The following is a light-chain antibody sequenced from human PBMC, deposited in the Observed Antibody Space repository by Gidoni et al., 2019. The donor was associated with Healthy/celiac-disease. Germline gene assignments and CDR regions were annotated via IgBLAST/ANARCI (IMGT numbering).Light chain of an antibody. CDR3: QQYNNWPRGTLT. CDR2: CAS. V-gene: IGKV3-15*01. Sequence: EIVMPQSPATLSVSPGERATLPCRASQSVSSNLAWYQKKPGQAPRLLIYCASTRATGIPARFSGSGSGTEFTLTISSLQSEDFAVYYCQQYNNWPRGTLTFGGGTKVEIK. J-gene: IGKJ4*01. CDR1: QSVSSN.